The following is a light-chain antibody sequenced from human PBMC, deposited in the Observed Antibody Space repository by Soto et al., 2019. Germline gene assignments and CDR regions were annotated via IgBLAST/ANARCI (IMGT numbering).Light chain of an antibody. Sequence: EIVMTQSPATLSVSPGERATLSCRASQSVSSNLAWYQQKPGQAPRLLIYGASIMATGIPARFSGSGSGTEFTLTIRSLQSEDFAVYYCQQYNNWPLLFTFGPGTKVDIK. CDR3: QQYNNWPLLFT. V-gene: IGKV3-15*01. J-gene: IGKJ3*01. CDR2: GAS. CDR1: QSVSSN.